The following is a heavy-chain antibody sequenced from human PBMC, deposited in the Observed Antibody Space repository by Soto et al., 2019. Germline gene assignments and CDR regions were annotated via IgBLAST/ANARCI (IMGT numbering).Heavy chain of an antibody. CDR3: ARAVGGVAAAGTKNNWFDP. CDR1: GYTFTGYY. V-gene: IGHV1-2*02. Sequence: SVKVSCKASGYTFTGYYMHWVRQAPGQGLEWMGWINPNSGGTNYAQKFQGRVTMTRDTSISTAYMELSRLRSGDTAVYYCARAVGGVAAAGTKNNWFDPRCKGTLVTVSS. CDR2: INPNSGGT. D-gene: IGHD6-13*01. J-gene: IGHJ5*02.